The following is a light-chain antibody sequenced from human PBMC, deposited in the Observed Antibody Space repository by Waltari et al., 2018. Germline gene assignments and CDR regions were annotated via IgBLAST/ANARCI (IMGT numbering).Light chain of an antibody. CDR1: NIGRYS. V-gene: IGLV3-21*04. CDR3: QVWHAAIDPGV. J-gene: IGLJ1*01. Sequence: SSVLTQPPSVSVAPGETARITCWGDNIGRYSVHWYQQKPGQAPVLVIRYDSDRPSGIPERFSGSNSANTATLTISRVEAGDEANYYCQVWHAAIDPGVFGTGTEVTV. CDR2: YDS.